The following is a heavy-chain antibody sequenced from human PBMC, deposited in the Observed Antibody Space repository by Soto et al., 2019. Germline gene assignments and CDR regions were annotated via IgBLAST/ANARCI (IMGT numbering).Heavy chain of an antibody. CDR3: ARIVRSPAGNAFDI. J-gene: IGHJ3*02. D-gene: IGHD6-13*01. Sequence: PSETLSLTWTVAGGSIGSSSDYWGWIRQPPGKGLEWIGSIYYSGSTYYNPSLKSRVTISKDTSKNQVVLTMTNVDPVDTATYYCARIVRSPAGNAFDIWGQGTMVTVSS. V-gene: IGHV4-39*06. CDR2: IYYSGST. CDR1: GGSIGSSSDY.